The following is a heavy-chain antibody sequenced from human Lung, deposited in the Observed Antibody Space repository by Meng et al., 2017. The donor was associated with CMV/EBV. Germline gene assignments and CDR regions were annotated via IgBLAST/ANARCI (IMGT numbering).Heavy chain of an antibody. D-gene: IGHD3-10*01. CDR1: GLTFSSSY. V-gene: IGHV3-7*01. CDR3: ARDPHFGALDY. CDR2: IKYDGSDK. Sequence: SCVASGLTFSSSYMSLVRQAPGKGLEWVANIKYDGSDKGYVGSVEGRFTISRDNAKNSVYLQMNTLRVEDTAVYYCARDPHFGALDYWGQGTLVTVSS. J-gene: IGHJ4*02.